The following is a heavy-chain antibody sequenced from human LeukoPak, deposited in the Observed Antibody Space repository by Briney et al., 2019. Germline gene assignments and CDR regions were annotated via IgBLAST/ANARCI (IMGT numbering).Heavy chain of an antibody. CDR3: AKGGIAAALFDY. D-gene: IGHD6-13*01. CDR1: GDSIGRGSYY. Sequence: SQTLSLTCAVSGDSIGRGSYYWGWIRQPAGKAPEWIGRIFNTGSTSYNPSLKSRVTISVDTSKNQFSLKLSSVTAADTAVYYCAKGGIAAALFDYWGQGTLVTVSS. J-gene: IGHJ4*02. V-gene: IGHV4-61*02. CDR2: IFNTGST.